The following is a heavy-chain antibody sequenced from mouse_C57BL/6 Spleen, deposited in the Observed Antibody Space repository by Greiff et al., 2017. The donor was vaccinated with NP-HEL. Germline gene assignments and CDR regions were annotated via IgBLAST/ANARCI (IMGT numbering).Heavy chain of an antibody. Sequence: QVQLKESGAELVRPGASVTLSCKASGYTFTDYEMHWVKQTPVHGLEWIGAIDPETGGTAYNQKFKGKAILTADKSSSTAYMELRSLTSEDSAVYYCTRSRDGAMDYWGQGTSVTVSS. CDR1: GYTFTDYE. CDR3: TRSRDGAMDY. V-gene: IGHV1-15*01. J-gene: IGHJ4*01. CDR2: IDPETGGT. D-gene: IGHD2-3*01.